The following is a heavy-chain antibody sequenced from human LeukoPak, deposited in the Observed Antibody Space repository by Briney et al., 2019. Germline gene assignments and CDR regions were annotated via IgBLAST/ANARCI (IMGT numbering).Heavy chain of an antibody. CDR1: GGSFSDYY. J-gene: IGHJ3*02. CDR2: INHSGST. Sequence: SETLSLTCAVYGGSFSDYYWSWIRQPPGKGLEWIGEINHSGSTNYNPSLKSRVTISVDTSKNQFSLKLSSVTAADTAVYYCARHFSSGSWYNRNDAFDIWGQGTMVTVSS. V-gene: IGHV4-34*01. D-gene: IGHD6-13*01. CDR3: ARHFSSGSWYNRNDAFDI.